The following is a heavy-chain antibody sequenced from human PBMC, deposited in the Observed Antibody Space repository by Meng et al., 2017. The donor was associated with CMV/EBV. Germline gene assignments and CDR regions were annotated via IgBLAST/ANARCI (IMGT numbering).Heavy chain of an antibody. Sequence: SETLSLTCTVSGGSISSGDYYWSWLRRPPGKGLEWIGYIYYSGSTYYNPSLKSRVTISVDTSKNQFSLKLSSVTAADTAVYYCARVTAVWGYYFDYWGQGTLVTVSS. CDR3: ARVTAVWGYYFDY. D-gene: IGHD3-16*01. J-gene: IGHJ4*02. CDR2: IYYSGST. CDR1: GGSISSGDYY. V-gene: IGHV4-30-4*08.